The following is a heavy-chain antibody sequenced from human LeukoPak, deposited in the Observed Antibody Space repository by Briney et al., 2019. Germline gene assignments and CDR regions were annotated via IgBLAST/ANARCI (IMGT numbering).Heavy chain of an antibody. CDR1: GFTVSSNY. Sequence: GGSLRLSCAASGFTVSSNYMSWVRQAPGKGLEWVSVIYSGGSTYYADSVKGRFTISRHNSKNTLYLQMNGLRAEDTAVYYCARVSYDSSGYMAFDIWGQGTMVTVSS. CDR3: ARVSYDSSGYMAFDI. D-gene: IGHD3-22*01. CDR2: IYSGGST. V-gene: IGHV3-53*04. J-gene: IGHJ3*02.